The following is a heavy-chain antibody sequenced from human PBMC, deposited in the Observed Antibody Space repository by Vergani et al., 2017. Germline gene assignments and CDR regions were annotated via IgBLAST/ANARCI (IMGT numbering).Heavy chain of an antibody. CDR2: INPNSGGT. D-gene: IGHD3-10*01. V-gene: IGHV1-2*02. Sequence: VQLVQSGAEVKKPGASVKVSCKASGYTFTGYYMHWVRQAPGQGLEWMGWINPNSGGTNYAQKFQGRVTMTRDTSISTAYMELSRLRSDDTAVYYCARTEDYYGSGRRYFDYWGQGTLVTVSS. CDR1: GYTFTGYY. CDR3: ARTEDYYGSGRRYFDY. J-gene: IGHJ4*02.